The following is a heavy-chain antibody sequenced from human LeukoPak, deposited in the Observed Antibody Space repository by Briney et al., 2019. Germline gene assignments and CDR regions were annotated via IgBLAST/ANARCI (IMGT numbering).Heavy chain of an antibody. CDR3: ASNSYSSGWYDY. Sequence: PGGSLRLSCAASGFTFSSYSMNWVHQAPGKGLEWVSSISSSSSYIYYADSVKGRFTISRDNAKNSLYLQMNSLRAEDTAVYYCASNSYSSGWYDYWGQGTLVTVSS. D-gene: IGHD6-19*01. V-gene: IGHV3-21*01. J-gene: IGHJ4*02. CDR2: ISSSSSYI. CDR1: GFTFSSYS.